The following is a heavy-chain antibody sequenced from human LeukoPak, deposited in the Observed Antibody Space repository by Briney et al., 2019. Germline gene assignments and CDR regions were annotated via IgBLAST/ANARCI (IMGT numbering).Heavy chain of an antibody. CDR2: IYYGVST. J-gene: IGHJ4*02. D-gene: IGHD1-1*01. Sequence: SETLSLTCTVSGGSINNYYWSWIRQSPGKGLEWIGYIYYGVSTNYNPSLKSRVTISVDTSKNQFSLKLSSVTAADTAVYYCARAVIPLIWNEPLGYWGQGTLVTVSS. CDR1: GGSINNYY. V-gene: IGHV4-59*01. CDR3: ARAVIPLIWNEPLGY.